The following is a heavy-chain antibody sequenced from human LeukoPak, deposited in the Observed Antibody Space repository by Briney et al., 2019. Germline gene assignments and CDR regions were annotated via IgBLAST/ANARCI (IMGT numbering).Heavy chain of an antibody. CDR3: ARHIRQQTFDP. V-gene: IGHV4-39*01. Sequence: SETLLLTCTVPGDSISSNSYSSGSFRQPPGNGREWMGRIYYSGSTYYNPSLKSRVTTSVDTSKNQFLLKLSSVTAADTAVYYCARHIRQQTFDPWGQGTLVTVSS. J-gene: IGHJ5*02. CDR2: IYYSGST. CDR1: GDSISSNSYS. D-gene: IGHD6-13*01.